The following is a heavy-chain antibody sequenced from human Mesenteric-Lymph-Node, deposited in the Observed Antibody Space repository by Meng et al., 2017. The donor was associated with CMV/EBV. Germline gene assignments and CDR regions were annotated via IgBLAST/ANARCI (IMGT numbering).Heavy chain of an antibody. CDR3: ARDRADCSSTSCELDY. CDR2: INQNGGKK. J-gene: IGHJ4*02. V-gene: IGHV3-7*01. Sequence: ETLSLTCAASGFTFSNYWMTWVRQAPGKGLEWVANINQNGGKKYYVDSVKGRFTISRDNAKNSLYLQVNSLRAEDTAVYYCARDRADCSSTSCELDYWGQGTLVTVSS. D-gene: IGHD2-2*01. CDR1: GFTFSNYW.